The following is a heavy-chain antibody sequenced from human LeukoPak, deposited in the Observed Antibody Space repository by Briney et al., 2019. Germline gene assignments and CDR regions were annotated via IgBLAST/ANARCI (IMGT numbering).Heavy chain of an antibody. CDR3: ASLSGDYGDEYYFDY. Sequence: PGGSLRLSCAASGFSFNRYWMTWVRQAPGKGLEWVANIKQDGSEKYYVDSVKGRFTISRDNAKNSLYLQMNSLRAEDTAVYYCASLSGDYGDEYYFDYWGQGTLVTVSS. CDR1: GFSFNRYW. V-gene: IGHV3-7*01. D-gene: IGHD4-17*01. CDR2: IKQDGSEK. J-gene: IGHJ4*02.